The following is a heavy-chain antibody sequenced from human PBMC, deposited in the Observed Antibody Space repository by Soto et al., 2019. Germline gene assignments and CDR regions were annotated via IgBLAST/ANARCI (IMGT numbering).Heavy chain of an antibody. CDR1: GYTFTSYG. V-gene: IGHV1-3*01. D-gene: IGHD6-13*01. J-gene: IGHJ5*02. Sequence: ASVKVSCKASGYTFTSYGIHWVRQAPGQRLEWMGWINAANGDTKYSPKFQGRVTITRDTSASTAYMELSSLRSEDTAVYYCVRRHVSATGIDWFDPWGQGTLGTVSS. CDR2: INAANGDT. CDR3: VRRHVSATGIDWFDP.